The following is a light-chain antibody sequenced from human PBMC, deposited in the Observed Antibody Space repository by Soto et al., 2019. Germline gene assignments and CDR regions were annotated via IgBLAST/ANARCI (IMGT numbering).Light chain of an antibody. CDR3: QSFDTNLRGSV. V-gene: IGLV1-40*01. CDR2: GNN. CDR1: SSNIGAGYD. Sequence: QSVLTQPPSVSGAPGQRVTISCSGTSSNIGAGYDVHWYHQLPGTAPKLLIFGNNNRPSXXXARFSASRSGTSXSLAIXGXXXXXXXXYYCQSFDTNLRGSVFGGGTKLTVL. J-gene: IGLJ3*02.